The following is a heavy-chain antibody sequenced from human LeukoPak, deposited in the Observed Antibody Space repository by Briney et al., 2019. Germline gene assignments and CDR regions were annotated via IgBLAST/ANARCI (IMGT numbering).Heavy chain of an antibody. D-gene: IGHD6-13*01. Sequence: GSSVKVSCKVSGGTFSSYAINWVRQAPGQGLEWMGGIIPIFGTADYAQKFQGRVTITADESTSTAYMELSSLRSEDTAVYYCASSGDIAAASDYWGQGTLVTVSS. CDR3: ASSGDIAAASDY. V-gene: IGHV1-69*01. CDR2: IIPIFGTA. CDR1: GGTFSSYA. J-gene: IGHJ4*02.